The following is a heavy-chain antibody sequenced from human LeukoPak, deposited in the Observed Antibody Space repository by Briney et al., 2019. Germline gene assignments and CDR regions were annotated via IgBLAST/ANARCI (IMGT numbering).Heavy chain of an antibody. V-gene: IGHV3-48*04. CDR2: VSSGSASV. D-gene: IGHD3-10*01. J-gene: IGHJ4*02. Sequence: GGSLRLSCAASGFTFSRYSMSWVRQAPGKGLEWLSFVSSGSASVDYADSVKGRFTISRDNAKNSLYLQMNSLTVEDTAVYYCASGGSYFDYWGQGTLVTVSS. CDR3: ASGGSYFDY. CDR1: GFTFSRYS.